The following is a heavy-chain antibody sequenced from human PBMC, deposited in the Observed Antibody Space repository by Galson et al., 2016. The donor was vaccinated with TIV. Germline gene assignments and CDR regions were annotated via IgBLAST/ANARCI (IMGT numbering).Heavy chain of an antibody. J-gene: IGHJ6*02. CDR2: INPNNDDT. CDR3: ARDRRHCGNECYLRYYYGMDV. CDR1: GYTFSDYY. D-gene: IGHD2-21*01. V-gene: IGHV1-2*02. Sequence: SVKVSCKASGYTFSDYYIHWVRQAPGQGLEWMGWINPNNDDTYYGQKFQGRVTMTRDTSISTVYMELSRLRSDDTAVYYCARDRRHCGNECYLRYYYGMDVWGQGTTVTVSS.